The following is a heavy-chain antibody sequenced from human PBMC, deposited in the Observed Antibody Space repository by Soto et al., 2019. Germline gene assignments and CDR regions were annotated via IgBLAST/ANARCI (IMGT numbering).Heavy chain of an antibody. J-gene: IGHJ6*03. D-gene: IGHD2-15*01. Sequence: GESLKISCKGSGYSFTSYWIGWVRQMPGKGLEWMGIIYPGDSDTRYSPSFQGQVTISADKSISTAYLQWSSLKASDTAMYYCARRVVAGTAAYYYYYMDVWGKGTTVTVSS. CDR3: ARRVVAGTAAYYYYYMDV. V-gene: IGHV5-51*01. CDR1: GYSFTSYW. CDR2: IYPGDSDT.